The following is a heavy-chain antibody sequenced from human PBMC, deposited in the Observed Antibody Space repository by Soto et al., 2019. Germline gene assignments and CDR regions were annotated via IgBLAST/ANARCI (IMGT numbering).Heavy chain of an antibody. J-gene: IGHJ6*02. CDR3: AKGVRKDWNVMDV. V-gene: IGHV3-9*01. Sequence: EVQLVESGGGLVQPGRSLKLSCAGFGFTFDDYTMHWVRQAPRKGLEWVSGISWNSGKLGYADSVKGRFTISRDNARNTLYLQMNSLRAEDTALYYCAKGVRKDWNVMDVWVQGTTVTVSS. D-gene: IGHD1-1*01. CDR2: ISWNSGKL. CDR1: GFTFDDYT.